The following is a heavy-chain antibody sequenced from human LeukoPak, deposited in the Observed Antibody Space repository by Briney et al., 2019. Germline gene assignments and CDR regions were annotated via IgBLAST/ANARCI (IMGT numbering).Heavy chain of an antibody. V-gene: IGHV3-23*01. J-gene: IGHJ4*02. CDR2: ISGSGGST. CDR3: AKGDYYDSSGYYNY. Sequence: GGSLRLSCAASGFTFSSYAMSWVRQAPGKGLEWVSAISGSGGSTYYADSVKGRFTISRDNSKNTLYLQMNSLRAEDTAVYYCAKGDYYDSSGYYNYWGQGTLVTVSS. CDR1: GFTFSSYA. D-gene: IGHD3-22*01.